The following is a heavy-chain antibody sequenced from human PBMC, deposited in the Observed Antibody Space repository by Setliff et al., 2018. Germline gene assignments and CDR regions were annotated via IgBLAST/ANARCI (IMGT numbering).Heavy chain of an antibody. V-gene: IGHV4-34*01. CDR1: GGSFSGYY. CDR2: INHSGST. Sequence: SETLSLTCAVYGGSFSGYYWRWIRQPPGKGLEWIGEINHSGSTNYNPSLKSXXXXSVXXXXXXXXXXXXXXXAADTAVYYCARAPPHSSSWYFAFDIWGQGTMVTVSS. J-gene: IGHJ3*02. CDR3: ARAPPHSSSWYFAFDI. D-gene: IGHD6-13*01.